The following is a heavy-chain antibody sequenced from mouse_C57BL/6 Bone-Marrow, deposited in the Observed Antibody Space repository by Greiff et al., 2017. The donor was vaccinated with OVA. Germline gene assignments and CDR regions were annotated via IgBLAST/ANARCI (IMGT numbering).Heavy chain of an antibody. J-gene: IGHJ2*01. V-gene: IGHV1-26*01. D-gene: IGHD2-2*01. CDR2: INPNNGGT. CDR3: ASYSYGYPHYFDY. Sequence: EVQLQQSGPELVKPGASVKISCKASGYTFTDYYMNWVKQSHGKSLEWIGDINPNNGGTSYNQKFKGKATLTVDKSSSTAYMELRSLTSEDSSVYYCASYSYGYPHYFDYWGQGTTLTVSS. CDR1: GYTFTDYY.